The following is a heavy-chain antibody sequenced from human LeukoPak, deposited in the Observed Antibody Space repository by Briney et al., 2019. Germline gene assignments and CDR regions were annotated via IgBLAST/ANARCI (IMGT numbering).Heavy chain of an antibody. V-gene: IGHV3-30*18. J-gene: IGHJ4*02. D-gene: IGHD3-9*01. CDR1: GFTFSSYG. CDR3: AKGDYDILTGYYDY. CDR2: ISYDGSNK. Sequence: PGGSLRLSCAASGFTFSSYGMHWVRQAPGKGLEWVAVISYDGSNKYHADSVKGRFTISRDNSKNTLYLQMNSLRAEDTAVYYCAKGDYDILTGYYDYWGQGTLVTVSS.